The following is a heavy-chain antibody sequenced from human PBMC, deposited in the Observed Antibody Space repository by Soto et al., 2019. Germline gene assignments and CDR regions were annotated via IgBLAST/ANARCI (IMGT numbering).Heavy chain of an antibody. CDR2: ISGSGGST. D-gene: IGHD3-16*01. Sequence: GGSLRLSCAASGFTFSSYAMSWVRQAPGKGLEWVSAISGSGGSTYYADSVKGRFTISRDNSKNTLYLQMNSLRAEDTAVYYCAKVGEHDSAYYYGIDVWGQGTTVTVSS. CDR1: GFTFSSYA. CDR3: AKVGEHDSAYYYGIDV. V-gene: IGHV3-23*01. J-gene: IGHJ6*02.